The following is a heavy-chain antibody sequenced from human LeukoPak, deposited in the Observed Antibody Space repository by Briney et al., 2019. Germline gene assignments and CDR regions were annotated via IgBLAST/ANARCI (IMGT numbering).Heavy chain of an antibody. CDR3: AITACGYSYGCAFDI. CDR1: GYTFTSYG. V-gene: IGHV1-18*01. CDR2: ISAYNGNT. J-gene: IGHJ3*02. D-gene: IGHD5-18*01. Sequence: ASVKVSCKASGYTFTSYGISWVRQAPGQGLEWTGWISAYNGNTNYAQKLQGRVTMTTDTSTSTAYMELRSLRSDDTAVYYCAITACGYSYGCAFDIWGQGTMVTVSS.